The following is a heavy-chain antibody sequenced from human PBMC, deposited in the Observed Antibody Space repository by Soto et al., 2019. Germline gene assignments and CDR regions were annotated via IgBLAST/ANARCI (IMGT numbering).Heavy chain of an antibody. CDR2: IYSDGDT. CDR1: GFTVSSSY. CDR3: ARHLRGYPYGWGSFDF. Sequence: PGGSLRLSCVASGFTVSSSYMTWVRQAPGEGLEWVSVIYSDGDTHYAGSVKGRFTISRDNSKNTLYLQMNSLRAEDTAVYYCARHLRGYPYGWGSFDFWGQGSLVTVSS. J-gene: IGHJ4*02. V-gene: IGHV3-53*01. D-gene: IGHD5-18*01.